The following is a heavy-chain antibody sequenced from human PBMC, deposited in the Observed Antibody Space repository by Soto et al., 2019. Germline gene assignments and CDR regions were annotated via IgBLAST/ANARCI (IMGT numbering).Heavy chain of an antibody. CDR3: ARSQGSSTSLEVYYYYYYGMDV. Sequence: QVQLVQSGAEVKKPGSSVKVSCTASGGTFSSYAISWVRQAPGQGLEWMGGIIPISGTANYAQTFQGRVTIAADESTSTAYMELSSLRSEDTAVYYCARSQGSSTSLEVYYYYYYGMDVWGQGTTVTVSS. J-gene: IGHJ6*02. CDR2: IIPISGTA. CDR1: GGTFSSYA. V-gene: IGHV1-69*01. D-gene: IGHD2-2*01.